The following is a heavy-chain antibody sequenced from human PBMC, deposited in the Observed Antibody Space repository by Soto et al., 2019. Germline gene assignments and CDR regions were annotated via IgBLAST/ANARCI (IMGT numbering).Heavy chain of an antibody. V-gene: IGHV1-69*02. D-gene: IGHD6-13*01. CDR2: IIPILGIA. CDR3: ARVVAAAGTFDY. CDR1: GGTFSSYT. Sequence: QVQLVQSGAEVKKPGSSVKVSCKASGGTFSSYTISWVRQAPGQGLEWMGRIIPILGIANYAQKFQGRVTITADKSTSTAYMELSSLRSEGTAVYYCARVVAAAGTFDYWGQGTLVTVSS. J-gene: IGHJ4*02.